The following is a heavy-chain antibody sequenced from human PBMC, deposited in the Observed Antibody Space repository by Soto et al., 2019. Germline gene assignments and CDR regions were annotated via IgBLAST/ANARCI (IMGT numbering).Heavy chain of an antibody. V-gene: IGHV4-61*01. CDR3: ARRGGAAAGSYNWFDP. CDR2: IYYSGSA. Sequence: QVQLQESGPGLVKPSETLSLTCTVSGGSVSSGNSYWSWIRQPPGKGLEWIGYIYYSGSATYNPSLKSRVTLSVDTSKNQFSLKLSYVTAADTAVYYSARRGGAAAGSYNWFDPWGQGTLVTVSS. D-gene: IGHD6-13*01. CDR1: GGSVSSGNSY. J-gene: IGHJ5*02.